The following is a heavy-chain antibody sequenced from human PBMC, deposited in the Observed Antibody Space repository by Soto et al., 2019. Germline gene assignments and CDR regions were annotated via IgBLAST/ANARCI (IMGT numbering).Heavy chain of an antibody. D-gene: IGHD5-18*01. CDR2: IRSKANSYAT. V-gene: IGHV3-73*01. Sequence: GGSLRLSCAASGFIFSGSAFHWVRQAPGKGLEWVGRIRSKANSYATSYGASVKGRFTISRDDSKSTTYLQINGLKTDDTAVYYCTRNDGWDTTMLNSLGHWGQTALVTVSS. J-gene: IGHJ4*02. CDR1: GFIFSGSA. CDR3: TRNDGWDTTMLNSLGH.